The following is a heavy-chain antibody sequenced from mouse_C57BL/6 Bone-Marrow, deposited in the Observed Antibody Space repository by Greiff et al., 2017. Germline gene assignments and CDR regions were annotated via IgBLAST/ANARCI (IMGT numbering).Heavy chain of an antibody. D-gene: IGHD1-1*01. V-gene: IGHV1-50*01. CDR3: ARGLRPWYVDV. CDR1: GYTFTSYW. Sequence: QVQLQQPGAELVKPGASVKLSCKASGYTFTSYWMQWVKQRPGQGLEWIGEIDPSDSYTNYNQKFKGKATLTVDTSSSTAYMQLSSLTSEDSAVYYCARGLRPWYVDVWGTGTTVTVSS. J-gene: IGHJ1*03. CDR2: IDPSDSYT.